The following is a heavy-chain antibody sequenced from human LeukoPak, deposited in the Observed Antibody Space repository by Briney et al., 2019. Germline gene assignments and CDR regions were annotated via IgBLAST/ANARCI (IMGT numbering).Heavy chain of an antibody. CDR1: GFTFNNYG. V-gene: IGHV3-30*18. J-gene: IGHJ4*02. D-gene: IGHD1-26*01. CDR2: ISYDGSDK. CDR3: AKEVGTFTLDY. Sequence: RSLRLSCAASGFTFNNYGIYWVRQAPGKGLEWVTVISYDGSDKYYADSVKGRFTISRDNSRNTLYLQMNGLRVEDTAVYYCAKEVGTFTLDYWGQGTLVTVSS.